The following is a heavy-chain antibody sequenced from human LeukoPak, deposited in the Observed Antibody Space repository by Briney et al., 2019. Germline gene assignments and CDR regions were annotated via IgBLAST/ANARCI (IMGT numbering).Heavy chain of an antibody. D-gene: IGHD1-7*01. Sequence: PSETLSLTCTVSGGSISSGGYYWSWIRQHPGKGLEWIGYIYYSGSTYYNPSLKSRVTISVDTSKNQFSLKLSSVTAADTAVYYCARAGGTTSWFDPWGQGTLVTVSS. CDR3: ARAGGTTSWFDP. V-gene: IGHV4-31*03. J-gene: IGHJ5*02. CDR1: GGSISSGGYY. CDR2: IYYSGST.